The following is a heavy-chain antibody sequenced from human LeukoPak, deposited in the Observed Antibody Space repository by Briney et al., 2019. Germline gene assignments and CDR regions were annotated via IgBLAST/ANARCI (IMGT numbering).Heavy chain of an antibody. CDR2: ISGSGGST. J-gene: IGHJ4*02. V-gene: IGHV3-23*01. Sequence: GGSLRLSCAASGFTFSSYAMSWVRQAPGKGLEWVSAISGSGGSTYYADSVKGRFTISRDNPKNTLYLQMNSLRAEDTAVYYCAKDLMDSGYYYALFDYWGQGTLVTVSS. CDR3: AKDLMDSGYYYALFDY. D-gene: IGHD3-22*01. CDR1: GFTFSSYA.